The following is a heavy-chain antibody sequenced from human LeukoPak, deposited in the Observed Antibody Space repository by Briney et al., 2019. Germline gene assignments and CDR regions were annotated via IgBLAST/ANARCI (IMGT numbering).Heavy chain of an antibody. V-gene: IGHV3-23*01. CDR3: VKDRGGSPFYGVDV. J-gene: IGHJ6*02. D-gene: IGHD1-26*01. CDR2: ISGSGGAGT. Sequence: GGSLRLSCAASGFIFSSYAMSWVRQAPGKGLEWVSAISGSGGAGTYYADSVKGRFTISRDNSKNTLYLPMNSLRAEDTAVYYCVKDRGGSPFYGVDVWGQGTTVTVSS. CDR1: GFIFSSYA.